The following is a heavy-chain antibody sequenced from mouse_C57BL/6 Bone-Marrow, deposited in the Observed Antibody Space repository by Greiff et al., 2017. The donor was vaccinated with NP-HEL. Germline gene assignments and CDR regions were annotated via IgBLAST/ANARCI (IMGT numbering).Heavy chain of an antibody. D-gene: IGHD1-1*01. CDR3: ARGYGSSYLAWFAY. J-gene: IGHJ3*01. Sequence: EVQLQESGPGLVKPSQSLSLTCSVTGYSITSGYYWNWIRQFPGNKLEWMGYISYDGSNNYNPSLKNRISITRDTSKNQFFLKLNSVTTEDTATYYCARGYGSSYLAWFAYWGQGTLVTVSA. CDR1: GYSITSGYY. CDR2: ISYDGSN. V-gene: IGHV3-6*01.